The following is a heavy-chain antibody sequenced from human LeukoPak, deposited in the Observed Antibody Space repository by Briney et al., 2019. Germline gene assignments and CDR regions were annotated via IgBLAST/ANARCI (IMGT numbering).Heavy chain of an antibody. CDR3: ARPITGGTSDAFDI. Sequence: PGGSLRLSCAASGFTFDDYAMHWVRQAPGKGLEWVSYISSSGSTIYYADSVKGRFTISRDNAKNSLYLQMNSLRAEDTAVYYCARPITGGTSDAFDIWGQGTMVTVSS. CDR1: GFTFDDYA. CDR2: ISSSGSTI. V-gene: IGHV3-48*03. D-gene: IGHD2-8*02. J-gene: IGHJ3*02.